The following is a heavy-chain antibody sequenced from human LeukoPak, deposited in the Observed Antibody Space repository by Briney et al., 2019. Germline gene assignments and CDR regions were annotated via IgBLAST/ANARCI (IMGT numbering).Heavy chain of an antibody. CDR3: ARTNTVVTSDAFDI. J-gene: IGHJ3*02. V-gene: IGHV1-2*02. CDR1: GYTFTGYY. Sequence: ASVKVSCKASGYTFTGYYMHWVRQAPGQGLEWMGWINPNSGGTNYAQKFQGRVTMTRDTSISTAYMELSRLRSDDTAVYYCARTNTVVTSDAFDIWGQGTMVTVSS. D-gene: IGHD4-23*01. CDR2: INPNSGGT.